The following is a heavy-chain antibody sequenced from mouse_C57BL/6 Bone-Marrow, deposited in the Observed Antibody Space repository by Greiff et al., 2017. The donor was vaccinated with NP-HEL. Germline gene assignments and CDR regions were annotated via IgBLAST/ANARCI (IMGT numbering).Heavy chain of an antibody. CDR3: TRRYYGRY. D-gene: IGHD1-1*01. V-gene: IGHV1-15*01. CDR2: IDPETGGT. Sequence: QVQLKQSGAELVRPGASVTLSCKASGYTFTDYEMHWVKQTPVHGLEWIGAIDPETGGTAYNQKFKGKAILTADKSSSTAYMELRSLTSEDSAVYYCTRRYYGRYWGQGTSVTVSS. CDR1: GYTFTDYE. J-gene: IGHJ4*01.